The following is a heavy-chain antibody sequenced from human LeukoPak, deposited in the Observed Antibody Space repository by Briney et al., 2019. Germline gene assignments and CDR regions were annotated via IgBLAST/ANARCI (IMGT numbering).Heavy chain of an antibody. J-gene: IGHJ6*02. V-gene: IGHV3-7*03. Sequence: GGSLRLSCAASGFTVSDNYMTWARQAPGKGLEWVASINHNGNVNYYVDSVKGRFTISRDNAKNSLYLQMSNLRAEDTAVYFCARGGGLDVWGQGATVTVSS. D-gene: IGHD3-16*01. CDR1: GFTVSDNY. CDR2: INHNGNVN. CDR3: ARGGGLDV.